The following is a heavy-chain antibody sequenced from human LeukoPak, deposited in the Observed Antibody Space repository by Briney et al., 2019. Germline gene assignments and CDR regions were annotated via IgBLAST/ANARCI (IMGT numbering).Heavy chain of an antibody. CDR3: ARVESGGSCYDY. J-gene: IGHJ4*02. CDR2: IIPILGIA. Sequence: SVKVSCKASGGTFISYAISWVRQAPGQGLEWMGRIIPILGIANYAQKFQGRVTITADKSTSTAYMELSSLRSEDTAAYYCARVESGGSCYDYWGQGTLVTVSS. D-gene: IGHD2-15*01. CDR1: GGTFISYA. V-gene: IGHV1-69*04.